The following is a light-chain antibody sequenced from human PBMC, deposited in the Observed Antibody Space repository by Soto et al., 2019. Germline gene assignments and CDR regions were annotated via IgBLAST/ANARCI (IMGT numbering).Light chain of an antibody. CDR2: EVS. J-gene: IGLJ3*02. Sequence: SALTQPASVSGSPGQSITISCTGTGSDVGGYNYVSWYQHHPGKAPKLMIYEVSNRPSGVSNRFSGSKSGNTASLTISGLQAEDEADYYCYSYTSTSSWVFGGGTKVTVL. CDR3: YSYTSTSSWV. V-gene: IGLV2-14*01. CDR1: GSDVGGYNY.